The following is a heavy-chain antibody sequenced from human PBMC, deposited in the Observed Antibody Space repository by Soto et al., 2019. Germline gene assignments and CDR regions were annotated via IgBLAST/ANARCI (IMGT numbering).Heavy chain of an antibody. D-gene: IGHD3-3*01. V-gene: IGHV3-23*01. J-gene: IGHJ5*02. CDR3: AKKGFWSGYPILNWFDP. Sequence: PGGSLRLSCAASGFTFSSYAMSWVRQAPGKGLEWVSAISGSGGSTYYADSVKGRFTISRVNSKNTLYLQMNSLRAEDTAVYYCAKKGFWSGYPILNWFDPWGQGTLVTVSS. CDR1: GFTFSSYA. CDR2: ISGSGGST.